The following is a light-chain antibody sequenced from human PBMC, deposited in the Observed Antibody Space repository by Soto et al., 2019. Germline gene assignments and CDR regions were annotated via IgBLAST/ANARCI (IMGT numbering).Light chain of an antibody. V-gene: IGKV3-11*01. J-gene: IGKJ1*01. CDR1: QSVSSY. CDR2: DAS. CDR3: QQPSHSRPEWT. Sequence: EIVLTQSPATLSLSPGERATLSCRASQSVSSYLAWYQQKPGPAPRLLIYDASNGATGIPARFSGSGSRTDFTITMRSIAPEDFAVYYCQQPSHSRPEWTFSQGNTVELK.